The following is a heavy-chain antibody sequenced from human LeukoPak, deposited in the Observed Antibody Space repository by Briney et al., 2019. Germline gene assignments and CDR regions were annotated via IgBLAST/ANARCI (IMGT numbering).Heavy chain of an antibody. J-gene: IGHJ4*02. CDR1: GGSISSGDYY. V-gene: IGHV4-30-4*01. Sequence: SETLSLTCTVSGGSISSGDYYWSWIRQPPGKGLEWIGYIYYSGSTYYNPSLKSRVTISVDTSKNQFSLKLSSVTAADTAVYYCARVVPAAIRGIDYWGQGTLVTVPS. CDR3: ARVVPAAIRGIDY. D-gene: IGHD2-2*02. CDR2: IYYSGST.